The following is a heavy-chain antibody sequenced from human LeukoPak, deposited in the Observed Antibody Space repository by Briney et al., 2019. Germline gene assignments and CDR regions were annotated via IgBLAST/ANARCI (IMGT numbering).Heavy chain of an antibody. CDR3: ATDSSADSGSYYDY. Sequence: AGRSLRLSCAAAGFTFTSHCLHWVRQSPGNWMEWVAVIWYDGSNKYYADSVKGRFTISRDNSKKTLYLQMNSLRAEDTAIYYCATDSSADSGSYYDYWGQGTLVTVSS. V-gene: IGHV3-33*01. J-gene: IGHJ4*02. D-gene: IGHD1-26*01. CDR2: IWYDGSNK. CDR1: GFTFTSHC.